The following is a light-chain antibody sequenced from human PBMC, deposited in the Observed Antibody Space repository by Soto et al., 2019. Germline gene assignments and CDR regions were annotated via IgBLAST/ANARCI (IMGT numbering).Light chain of an antibody. V-gene: IGKV3-20*01. J-gene: IGKJ1*01. Sequence: IVLTQSPCTLSVSPGERATLSCRASQSVSSSYLAWYQQKPGRAPRLLIYGASSRATGIPDRFSGSGSGTDFTLTISRLEPEDFAVYYCQQYGSSPWTFGQGTKVDIK. CDR2: GAS. CDR1: QSVSSSY. CDR3: QQYGSSPWT.